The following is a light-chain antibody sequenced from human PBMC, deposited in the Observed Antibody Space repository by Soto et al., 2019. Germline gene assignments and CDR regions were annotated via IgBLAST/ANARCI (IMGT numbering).Light chain of an antibody. Sequence: EIVMTQSPATLSVSPGERATLSCRASQSVSSNLAWYQQKPGQAPRLLIYGASTRATGIPERFSGSGSGTEFTLTISSLQSEDFALYYCQQYNNWPPWTLGQGTKVDIK. CDR3: QQYNNWPPWT. V-gene: IGKV3-15*01. CDR2: GAS. CDR1: QSVSSN. J-gene: IGKJ1*01.